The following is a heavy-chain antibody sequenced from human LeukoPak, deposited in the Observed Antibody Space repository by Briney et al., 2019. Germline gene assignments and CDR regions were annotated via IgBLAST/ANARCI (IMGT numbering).Heavy chain of an antibody. V-gene: IGHV3-33*06. CDR2: IWYDGSNK. J-gene: IGHJ4*02. CDR1: GFTFTSYG. CDR3: AKEPYSSNWYGFDY. D-gene: IGHD6-13*01. Sequence: GGSLRLSCAASGFTFTSYGIHWVRQAPGKGLEWVAVIWYDGSNKYYADSVKGRFTISRDNSKNTLFLQMNSLRAEDTAVYYCAKEPYSSNWYGFDYWGQGTLVTVSS.